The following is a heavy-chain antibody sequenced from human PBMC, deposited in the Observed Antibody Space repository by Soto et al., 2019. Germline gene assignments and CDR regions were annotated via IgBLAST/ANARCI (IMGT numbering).Heavy chain of an antibody. V-gene: IGHV1-2*04. Sequence: ASVKVSCKASGYTFTGYYMHWVRQAPGQGLEWMGWINPNSGGTNYAQKFQGWVTMTRDTSISTAYMELSRLRSDDTAVYYCARDLKGGSGSYGLYYYYYYGMDVWGQGTTVTVSS. J-gene: IGHJ6*02. D-gene: IGHD3-10*01. CDR2: INPNSGGT. CDR3: ARDLKGGSGSYGLYYYYYYGMDV. CDR1: GYTFTGYY.